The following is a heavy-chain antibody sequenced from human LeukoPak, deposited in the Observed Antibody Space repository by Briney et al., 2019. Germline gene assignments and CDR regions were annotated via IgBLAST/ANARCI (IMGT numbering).Heavy chain of an antibody. CDR1: GFTFSSYP. Sequence: GSLRLSRAASGFTFSSYPLNWVRPGPGKGLEWVSYISSSSSTIYYTDSVNGRFTISRDNARNSLYLQMNNVRDGDTAVYYCARDSGVDAHIDYWGQGTLVTVSA. V-gene: IGHV3-48*02. J-gene: IGHJ4*02. CDR2: ISSSSSTI. CDR3: ARDSGVDAHIDY. D-gene: IGHD5-12*01.